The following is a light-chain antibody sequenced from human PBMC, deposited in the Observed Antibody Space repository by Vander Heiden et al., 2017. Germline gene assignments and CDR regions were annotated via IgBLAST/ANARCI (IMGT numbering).Light chain of an antibody. J-gene: IGKJ2*01. CDR1: QDISNY. V-gene: IGKV1-33*01. CDR2: GAS. Sequence: DIQITHSPSSLSASVGDRVTITCKASQDISNYLNWYQQKPGKAPKLLIYGASNMETGVPARFSGSGSGTEFTFTISSLQPEDIAAYYCQQYDNLPVYTFGQGTKVEIK. CDR3: QQYDNLPVYT.